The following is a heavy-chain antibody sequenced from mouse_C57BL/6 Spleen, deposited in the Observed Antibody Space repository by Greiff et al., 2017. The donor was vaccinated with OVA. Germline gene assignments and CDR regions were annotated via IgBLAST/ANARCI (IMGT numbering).Heavy chain of an antibody. CDR2: IDPNSGGT. D-gene: IGHD1-1*01. CDR3: ARADSSYLSWFAY. V-gene: IGHV1-72*01. CDR1: GYTFTSYW. Sequence: QVQLQQPGAELVKPGASVKLSCKASGYTFTSYWMHWVKQRPGRGLEWIGRIDPNSGGTKYNEKFKSKATLTVDKPSSTAYMQISSLTSEDAAVYDCARADSSYLSWFAYWGQGTLVTVSA. J-gene: IGHJ3*01.